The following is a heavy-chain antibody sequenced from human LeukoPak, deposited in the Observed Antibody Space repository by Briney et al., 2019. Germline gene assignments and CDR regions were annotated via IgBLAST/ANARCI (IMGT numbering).Heavy chain of an antibody. D-gene: IGHD2-8*01. CDR1: GGSISSGGYY. CDR3: ARHSANGARKAFDI. CDR2: IYTSGNT. J-gene: IGHJ3*02. V-gene: IGHV4-61*08. Sequence: SETLSLTCTVSGGSISSGGYYWSWIRQHPGKGLEWIGYIYTSGNTNYNPSLKSRFTISVDTSKNQFSLEVNSVTAADTAVYCCARHSANGARKAFDIWGQGTMVTVSS.